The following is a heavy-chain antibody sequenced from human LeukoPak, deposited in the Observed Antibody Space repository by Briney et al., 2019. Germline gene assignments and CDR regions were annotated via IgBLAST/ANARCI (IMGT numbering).Heavy chain of an antibody. CDR1: GGSISTYY. CDR2: IYYSGNS. D-gene: IGHD3-22*01. J-gene: IGHJ5*02. Sequence: SETLSLTCTVSGGSISTYYWSWIRQPPGKGLEWIGYIYYSGNSNYNPSLKSRVTISVDTSKNQFSLKLSSVTAADTAVYYCAGLGASGNGYLSWFDPWGQGALVTVSS. CDR3: AGLGASGNGYLSWFDP. V-gene: IGHV4-59*01.